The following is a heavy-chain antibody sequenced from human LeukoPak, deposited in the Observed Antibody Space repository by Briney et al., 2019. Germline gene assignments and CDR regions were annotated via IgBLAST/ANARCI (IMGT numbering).Heavy chain of an antibody. V-gene: IGHV3-48*01. CDR3: TRRAGGNLYDLDN. CDR2: ISSSGSTI. CDR1: GFTFSSYS. Sequence: PGGSLRLSCAASGFTFSSYSMNWVRQAPGKGLEWVSYISSSGSTIYYADSVKGRFTISRDNSKNMVYLQMNSLRAEDTAVYYCTRRAGGNLYDLDNWGQGTLVTVSS. J-gene: IGHJ4*02. D-gene: IGHD2-8*02.